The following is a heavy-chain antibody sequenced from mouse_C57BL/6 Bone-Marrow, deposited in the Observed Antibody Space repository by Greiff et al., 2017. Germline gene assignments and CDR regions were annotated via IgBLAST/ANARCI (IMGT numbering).Heavy chain of an antibody. CDR1: GYTFTSYW. J-gene: IGHJ3*01. Sequence: QVQLQQPGAELVMPGASVKLSCKASGYTFTSYWMHWVKQRPGQGLEWIGELDPSDSYTNYNQKFKGKYTLTVDTSSSTAYMQLSSLTSEDSAVXYCAAYDYDAYWGQGTLVTVSA. CDR3: AAYDYDAY. V-gene: IGHV1-69*01. D-gene: IGHD2-4*01. CDR2: LDPSDSYT.